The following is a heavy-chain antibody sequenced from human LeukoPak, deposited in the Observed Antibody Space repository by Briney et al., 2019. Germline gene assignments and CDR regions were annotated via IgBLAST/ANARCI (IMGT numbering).Heavy chain of an antibody. J-gene: IGHJ3*02. V-gene: IGHV4-59*01. CDR2: ICDTEIT. Sequence: SETLSLTCTVSGGSISGYFWSWLRQPPGKGLEWIGYICDTEITDYNPSLKSRVTISLDTSKNHFSLKLRSATAADTALYFCARGLVLATDDAFNIWGQGTLVTVSS. D-gene: IGHD5-12*01. CDR1: GGSISGYF. CDR3: ARGLVLATDDAFNI.